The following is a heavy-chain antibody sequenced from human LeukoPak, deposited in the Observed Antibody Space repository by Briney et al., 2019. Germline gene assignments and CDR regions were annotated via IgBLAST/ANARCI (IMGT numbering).Heavy chain of an antibody. D-gene: IGHD1-26*01. V-gene: IGHV1-69*13. J-gene: IGHJ4*02. CDR1: RGTFSSYA. Sequence: SVKVSCKASRGTFSSYAISWVRQAPGQGLEWMGGIIPIFGTANYAQKFQGRVTITADESTSTAYMELSSLRSEDTAVYYCARGLSGSQPLDYWGQGTLVTVSS. CDR2: IIPIFGTA. CDR3: ARGLSGSQPLDY.